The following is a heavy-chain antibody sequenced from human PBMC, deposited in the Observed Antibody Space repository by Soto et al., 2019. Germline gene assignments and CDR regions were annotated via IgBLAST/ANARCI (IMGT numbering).Heavy chain of an antibody. CDR2: IYPGDSDT. Sequence: PGESLKISCKGSGYSFTSYWIGWVRQMPGKGLEWMGIIYPGDSDTRYSPSFQGQVTISADKSISTAYLQWSSLKASDTAMYYCARSSRWGDSHGESWFDPWGQGTLVTVSS. V-gene: IGHV5-51*01. D-gene: IGHD2-21*02. CDR1: GYSFTSYW. CDR3: ARSSRWGDSHGESWFDP. J-gene: IGHJ5*02.